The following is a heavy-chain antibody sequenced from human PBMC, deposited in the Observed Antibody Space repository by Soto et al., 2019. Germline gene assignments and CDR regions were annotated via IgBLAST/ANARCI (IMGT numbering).Heavy chain of an antibody. Sequence: GGSLRLSCAASGFTFSTYTMSWVRQAPGKGLEWLSFITGYSNFKLYADSVEGQFSISRDNAKNSVYLGMNSLRADDTGVYYCARDLPGAKDYGMDVWGQGTTVTVSS. CDR2: ITGYSNFK. CDR3: ARDLPGAKDYGMDV. V-gene: IGHV3-21*01. J-gene: IGHJ6*02. CDR1: GFTFSTYT.